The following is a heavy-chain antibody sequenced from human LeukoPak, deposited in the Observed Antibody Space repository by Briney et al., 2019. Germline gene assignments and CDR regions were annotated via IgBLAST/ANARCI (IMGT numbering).Heavy chain of an antibody. V-gene: IGHV3-33*01. J-gene: IGHJ4*02. CDR3: ASLLLYCSGSTCFSDC. CDR1: GFTFSIYG. D-gene: IGHD2-15*01. CDR2: IWNDGSNK. Sequence: PGRSLRLSCAASGFTFSIYGMHWVRQAPGKGLEWVAVIWNDGSNKYYADSVKGRFTISRDNSKNTLYLQMNSLRADDTAVYSCASLLLYCSGSTCFSDCWGQGTLVTVSS.